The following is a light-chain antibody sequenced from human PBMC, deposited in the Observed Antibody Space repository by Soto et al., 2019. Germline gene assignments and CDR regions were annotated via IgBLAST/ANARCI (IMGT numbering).Light chain of an antibody. J-gene: IGKJ1*01. Sequence: EIELTQSPGTLSLSPGERATLSCRASQSVSSSYLAWYQQKPGQAPRLLIYAASRRATGIPDRFSGSGSGTDFTLTISSLQPDDFAVYYCQHYSSYSWAFGQGTKVDIK. CDR3: QHYSSYSWA. CDR1: QSVSSSY. CDR2: AAS. V-gene: IGKV3-20*01.